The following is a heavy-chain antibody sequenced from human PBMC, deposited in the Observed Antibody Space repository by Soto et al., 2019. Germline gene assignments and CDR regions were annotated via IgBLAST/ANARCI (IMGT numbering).Heavy chain of an antibody. D-gene: IGHD1-26*01. CDR2: INHSGST. CDR1: GGSFSGYY. Sequence: SETLSLTCAVYGGSFSGYYWSWIRQPPGKGLEWIGEINHSGSTNYNPSLKSRVTISVDTSKNQFSLKLSSVTAADTAVYYCARAPSGSYAKPVYFEDCGQGTLVTVSS. V-gene: IGHV4-34*01. J-gene: IGHJ4*02. CDR3: ARAPSGSYAKPVYFED.